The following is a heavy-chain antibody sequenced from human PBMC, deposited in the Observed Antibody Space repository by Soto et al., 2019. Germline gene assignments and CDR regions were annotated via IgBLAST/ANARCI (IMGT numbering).Heavy chain of an antibody. CDR3: ARRSSGRYFDY. CDR1: GFTFSSYA. V-gene: IGHV3-23*01. D-gene: IGHD6-19*01. J-gene: IGHJ4*02. Sequence: EVQLLESGGGLVQPGGSLRLSCAASGFTFSSYAMNRVRQAPGKGLEWVSVISGSGDSTYYADSVKGRFTISRDNSKNPLNLQMNSWKVEDTALYYCARRSSGRYFDYWGQGTLVTVSS. CDR2: ISGSGDST.